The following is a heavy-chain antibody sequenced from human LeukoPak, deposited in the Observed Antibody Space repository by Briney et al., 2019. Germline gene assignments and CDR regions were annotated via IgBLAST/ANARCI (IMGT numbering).Heavy chain of an antibody. CDR3: AGEGHRVLGVDY. CDR2: TYYRSKWYN. Sequence: SQTLSLTCAISGDSVSSNSVAWNWIRQSQSRGFEWLVRTYYRSKWYNDYAVSVKSRITINPDTSKHQLSLQVNSVTPDDTAVYCCAGEGHRVLGVDYWGQGTLVTVPS. D-gene: IGHD2-8*01. V-gene: IGHV6-1*01. J-gene: IGHJ4*02. CDR1: GDSVSSNSVA.